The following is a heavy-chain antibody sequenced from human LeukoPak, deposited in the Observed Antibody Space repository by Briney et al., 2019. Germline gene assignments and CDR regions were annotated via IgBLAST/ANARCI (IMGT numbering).Heavy chain of an antibody. Sequence: GASVKVSCKASGYTFTSYYMHWVRQAPGQGLEWMGIIYPSGGSTTYAQKFQGRVTMTRDMSTSTVYMELSSLRSEDTAVYYCARDVSGSYGWFDPWGQGTQVTVSS. V-gene: IGHV1-46*01. CDR1: GYTFTSYY. CDR3: ARDVSGSYGWFDP. J-gene: IGHJ5*02. D-gene: IGHD1-26*01. CDR2: IYPSGGST.